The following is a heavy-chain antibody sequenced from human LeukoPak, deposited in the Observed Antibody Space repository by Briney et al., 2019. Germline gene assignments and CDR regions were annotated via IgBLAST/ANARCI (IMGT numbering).Heavy chain of an antibody. J-gene: IGHJ4*02. CDR1: GFTFSSYW. V-gene: IGHV3-7*01. Sequence: PGGSLRLSCAVSGFTFSSYWMSWVRQAPGKGLEWVANIKPDGSEKYYVDSVKGRFTISRDNAKNSLYLQMNSLRVEDTAIFYCARGGIDTSHWGQGTLVTVSS. CDR3: ARGGIDTSH. D-gene: IGHD3-16*01. CDR2: IKPDGSEK.